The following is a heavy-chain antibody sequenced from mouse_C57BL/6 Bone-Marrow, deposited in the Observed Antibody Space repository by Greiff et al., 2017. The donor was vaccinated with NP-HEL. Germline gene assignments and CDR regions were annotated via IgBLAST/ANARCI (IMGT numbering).Heavy chain of an antibody. J-gene: IGHJ3*01. V-gene: IGHV1-64*01. Sequence: VQLQQSGAELVKPGASVKLSCKASGYTFTSYWMHWVKQRPGQGLEWIGMIHPNSGSTNYNEKFKSKATLTVDKSSSTAYMQLSSLTSEDSAVYYCARPLLYYSNYSWFAYWGQGTLVTVSA. CDR3: ARPLLYYSNYSWFAY. CDR2: IHPNSGST. D-gene: IGHD2-5*01. CDR1: GYTFTSYW.